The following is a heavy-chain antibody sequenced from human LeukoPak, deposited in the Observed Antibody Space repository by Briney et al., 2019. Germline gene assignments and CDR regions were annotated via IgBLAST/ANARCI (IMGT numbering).Heavy chain of an antibody. CDR2: INPNSGGT. CDR1: GYTFTGYY. Sequence: ASVKVSCKASGYTFTGYYMHWVRQAPGQGLEWMGWINPNSGGTNYAQKFQGRVTMTRDTSISTAYMELSRLRFDDTAVYYCARDEDGDRYLEYWGQGTLVTVSS. J-gene: IGHJ4*02. CDR3: ARDEDGDRYLEY. V-gene: IGHV1-2*02. D-gene: IGHD4-17*01.